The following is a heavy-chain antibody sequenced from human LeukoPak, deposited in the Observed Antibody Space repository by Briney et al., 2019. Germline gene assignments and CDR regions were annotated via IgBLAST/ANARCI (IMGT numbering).Heavy chain of an antibody. V-gene: IGHV3-33*01. CDR2: IWYDGSNK. CDR3: ARDHFESGYDHGLFDY. Sequence: PGGSLRLSCAASGFTFSSYGMHWVRQAPGKGLEWVAVIWYDGSNKYYADSVKGRFTISRDNSKNTLYLQMNSLRAEDTAVYYCARDHFESGYDHGLFDYWGQGTLVTVSS. CDR1: GFTFSSYG. J-gene: IGHJ4*02. D-gene: IGHD5-12*01.